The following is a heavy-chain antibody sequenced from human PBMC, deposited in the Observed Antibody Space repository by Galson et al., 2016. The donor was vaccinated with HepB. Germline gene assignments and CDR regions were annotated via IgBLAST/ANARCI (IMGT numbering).Heavy chain of an antibody. Sequence: LSLTCGVSGGSISQNNWWTWVRQAPGMGLEWIGVVFHSGNSVYNPSLKSRVSISVDKSKNHFSLRLTSVTAADTAIYFCTRHSKLSDWYFDLWGRGTLVTVSS. D-gene: IGHD1-26*01. V-gene: IGHV4-4*01. CDR3: TRHSKLSDWYFDL. CDR2: VFHSGNS. J-gene: IGHJ2*01. CDR1: GGSISQNNW.